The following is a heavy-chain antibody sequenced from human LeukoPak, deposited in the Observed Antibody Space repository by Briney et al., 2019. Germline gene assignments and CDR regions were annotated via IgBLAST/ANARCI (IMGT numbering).Heavy chain of an antibody. Sequence: ASVKVSCKVSGYTLTELSMHWVRQAPGKGLEWMGGFDPEDGETIYAQKFQGRVTMTEDTSTDTAYMELSSLRSEDAAVYYCATAPRDSGSYGAPTGPFDYWGQGTLVTVSS. D-gene: IGHD1-26*01. CDR3: ATAPRDSGSYGAPTGPFDY. V-gene: IGHV1-24*01. J-gene: IGHJ4*02. CDR2: FDPEDGET. CDR1: GYTLTELS.